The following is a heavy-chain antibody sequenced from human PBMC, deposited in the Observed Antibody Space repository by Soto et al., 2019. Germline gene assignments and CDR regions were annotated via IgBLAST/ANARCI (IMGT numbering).Heavy chain of an antibody. V-gene: IGHV1-46*01. J-gene: IGHJ4*02. CDR1: GYTCTTYY. CDR3: ATRDPGHY. CDR2: IIPDGGRT. Sequence: ASVKVSFRASGYTCTTYYMHWVRQAPGQGLEWMGIIIPDGGRTSYAQKFQGRVTMTRDTSTSTVYMELSSLRSEDKAVYYCATRDPGHYWGQGTLVTVSS.